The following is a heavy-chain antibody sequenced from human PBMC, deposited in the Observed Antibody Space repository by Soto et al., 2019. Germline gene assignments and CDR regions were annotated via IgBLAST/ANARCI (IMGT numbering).Heavy chain of an antibody. J-gene: IGHJ4*02. CDR2: INPNSGGT. CDR3: ARAKSYSNLFDY. V-gene: IGHV1-2*02. D-gene: IGHD4-4*01. CDR1: GYTFTGYY. Sequence: ASVKVSCKASGYTFTGYYMHWVRQAPGQGLEWMGWINPNSGGTNYAQKFQGRVSMTRDTSISTAYMELSRLRSDDTAVYYCARAKSYSNLFDYWGQGTLVTVSS.